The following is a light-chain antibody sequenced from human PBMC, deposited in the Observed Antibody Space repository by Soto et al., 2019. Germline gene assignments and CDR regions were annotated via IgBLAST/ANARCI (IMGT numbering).Light chain of an antibody. J-gene: IGKJ2*01. Sequence: EIVMTQSPATLSVSPGERATLSCRASQRISNNLAWYQQKAGQAPRLLIYGASTRATGIPARFSGSGSETEFTLTISSLPSEDFAVYYCQQYNNWPPYTFGQGTKLEIK. CDR3: QQYNNWPPYT. CDR2: GAS. CDR1: QRISNN. V-gene: IGKV3-15*01.